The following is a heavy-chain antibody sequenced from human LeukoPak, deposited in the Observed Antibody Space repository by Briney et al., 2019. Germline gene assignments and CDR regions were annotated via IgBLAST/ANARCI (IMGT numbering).Heavy chain of an antibody. CDR1: GGSISSGGYY. V-gene: IGHV4-30-2*01. CDR2: IYHSGST. D-gene: IGHD3-22*01. CDR3: ARVKVVVVT. Sequence: SETLSLTCTVSGGSISSGGYYWSWIRQPPGKGLEWIGYIYHSGSTYYNPSLKSRVTISVDRSKNQFSLKLSSVTAADTAVYYCARVKVVVVTWGQGTLVTVSS. J-gene: IGHJ4*02.